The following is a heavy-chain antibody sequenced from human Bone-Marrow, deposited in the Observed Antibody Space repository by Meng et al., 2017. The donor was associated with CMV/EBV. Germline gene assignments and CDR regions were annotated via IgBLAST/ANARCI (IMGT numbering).Heavy chain of an antibody. V-gene: IGHV3-9*01. Sequence: SLKISCAASGFMFDEHAMHWVRQAPGKGLEWVSGISWNGGYVGYADSVKGRFTISRDNAKNSLYLQMNSLRAEDTALYYCVKDGFGVVPDYYYALDVWGQGTTVTVSS. D-gene: IGHD3-3*01. CDR2: ISWNGGYV. CDR3: VKDGFGVVPDYYYALDV. CDR1: GFMFDEHA. J-gene: IGHJ6*02.